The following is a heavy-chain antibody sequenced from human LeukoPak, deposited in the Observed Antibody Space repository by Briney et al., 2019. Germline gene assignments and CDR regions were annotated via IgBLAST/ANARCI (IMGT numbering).Heavy chain of an antibody. D-gene: IGHD6-19*01. J-gene: IGHJ4*02. CDR1: GFTFSTYA. CDR2: ITIGGGGT. V-gene: IGHV3-23*01. Sequence: PGGSLRLSCAASGFTFSTYAMSWVRQAPGKGPEWVSGITIGGGGTYYADSVKGRFTISRDNSQNTLFLQMNSLRAEDTAVYYCAKGDSAWFHFDFWGQGALVTVSS. CDR3: AKGDSAWFHFDF.